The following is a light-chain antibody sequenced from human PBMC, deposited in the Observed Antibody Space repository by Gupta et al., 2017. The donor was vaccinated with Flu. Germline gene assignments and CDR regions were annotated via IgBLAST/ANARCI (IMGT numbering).Light chain of an antibody. CDR1: SSDVGGYNY. CDR2: EVI. J-gene: IGLJ3*02. V-gene: IGLV2-14*01. Sequence: QSALTQPAPVSGSPGQSIPISCTGTSSDVGGYNYVSWYQHHPGKAPKLMIYEVINRPSGVSNRFSGSKSGNTASLTISGLQAEDEADYYCGSYTSSNTWEFGGGTKLTVL. CDR3: GSYTSSNTWE.